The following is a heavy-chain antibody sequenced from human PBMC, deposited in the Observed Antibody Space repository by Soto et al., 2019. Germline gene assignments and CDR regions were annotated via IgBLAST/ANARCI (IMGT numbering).Heavy chain of an antibody. CDR2: ISYDGSNK. Sequence: QVQLVESGGGVVQPGRSLRLPCAASGFTFSSYAMHWVRQAPGKGLEWGAVISYDGSNKYYADSVKGRFTISRDNSKNTLYLQMNSLRAEDTAVYYCARGPSSLTRFDYWGQGTLVTVSS. CDR1: GFTFSSYA. CDR3: ARGPSSLTRFDY. D-gene: IGHD2-2*01. V-gene: IGHV3-30-3*01. J-gene: IGHJ4*02.